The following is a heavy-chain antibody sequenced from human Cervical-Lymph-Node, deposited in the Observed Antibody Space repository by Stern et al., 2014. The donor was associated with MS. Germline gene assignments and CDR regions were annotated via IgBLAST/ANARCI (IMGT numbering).Heavy chain of an antibody. D-gene: IGHD3-10*01. CDR2: IYWDNDK. V-gene: IGHV2-5*02. Sequence: QVTLKESGPTLVKPTQTLTLTCTFSGFSLTQLGVGVGWIRQPPGKALEWLALIYWDNDKRYSPSLQSRLTITKDISKNQVVLTMINMDPVDTATYYCANSLIALGRGVPFDYWGQGALVTVSS. CDR3: ANSLIALGRGVPFDY. CDR1: GFSLTQLGVG. J-gene: IGHJ4*02.